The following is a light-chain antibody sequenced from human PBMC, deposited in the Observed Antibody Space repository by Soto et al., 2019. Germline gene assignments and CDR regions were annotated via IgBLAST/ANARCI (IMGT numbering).Light chain of an antibody. CDR3: QQDYSAPLT. Sequence: DIHMTQSPSAIAASLGDRVTFPXRASWSVSIYLNWYQQKPGXAPKXXXADXSSLRRGVPSRLSGSGSATDFTLTISSLQPEDFANYYCQQDYSAPLTFGGGTKVDIK. CDR1: WSVSIY. J-gene: IGKJ4*02. V-gene: IGKV1-39*01. CDR2: DXS.